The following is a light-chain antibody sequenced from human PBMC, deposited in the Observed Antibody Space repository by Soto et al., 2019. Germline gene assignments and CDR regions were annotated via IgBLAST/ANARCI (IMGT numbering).Light chain of an antibody. V-gene: IGKV3-15*01. CDR3: QQYNNWIT. Sequence: EIVMTQSPATLSVSPGERATLSCRASQSVSSNLAWYQQKPGQAPRLLIYGASTRATGIPARFSGSGSGTEFTLTINSLQSEDFAVYYCQQYNNWITFGQGTRLEIE. J-gene: IGKJ5*01. CDR2: GAS. CDR1: QSVSSN.